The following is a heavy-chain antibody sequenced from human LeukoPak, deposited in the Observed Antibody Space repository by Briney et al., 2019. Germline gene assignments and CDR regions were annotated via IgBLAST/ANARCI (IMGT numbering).Heavy chain of an antibody. CDR2: ISSSSSYI. CDR3: ARGLLWFGELPDY. D-gene: IGHD3-10*01. CDR1: GFTCNSYS. V-gene: IGHV3-21*01. J-gene: IGHJ4*02. Sequence: GGSLRLSCAASGFTCNSYSMNWVRQAPGKGLEWVSSISSSSSYIYYADSVKGRFTISRDNGKNSLYLQMNSLRAEHTAVYYCARGLLWFGELPDYWGQGPLVTVSS.